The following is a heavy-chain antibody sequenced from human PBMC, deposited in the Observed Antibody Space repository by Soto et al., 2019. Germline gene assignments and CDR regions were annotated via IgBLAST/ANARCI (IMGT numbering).Heavy chain of an antibody. Sequence: SETLSLTCTVSGGSISSYYWSWIRQPPGKGLEWIAYIHYSGSTNYNPSLKSRVTISVDTSKNQFSLKLSSVTAADTAVYYCARHLVVVLAAHRKDNGFDTRAQGNLVTVSS. CDR2: IHYSGST. CDR1: GGSISSYY. D-gene: IGHD2-15*01. CDR3: ARHLVVVLAAHRKDNGFDT. V-gene: IGHV4-59*08. J-gene: IGHJ5*01.